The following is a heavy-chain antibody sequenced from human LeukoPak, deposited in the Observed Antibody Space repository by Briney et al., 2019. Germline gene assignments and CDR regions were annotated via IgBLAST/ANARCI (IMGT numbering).Heavy chain of an antibody. CDR2: INPNSGGT. V-gene: IGHV1-2*06. CDR1: GYTFTGYY. Sequence: ASVKVSCKASGYTFTGYYMHWVRQAPGQGLEWMGRINPNSGGTNYAQKFQGRVTMTRDTSISTAYMELSRLRFDDTAVYYCAIYGSGSYPNQYYFDYWGQRTLVTVSS. CDR3: AIYGSGSYPNQYYFDY. J-gene: IGHJ4*02. D-gene: IGHD3-10*01.